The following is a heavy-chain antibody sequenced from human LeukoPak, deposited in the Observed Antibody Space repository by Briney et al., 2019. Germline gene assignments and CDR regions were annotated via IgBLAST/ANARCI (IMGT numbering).Heavy chain of an antibody. CDR3: ARPRDDFGRGYYYMDV. V-gene: IGHV1-18*01. CDR2: ISAYNGNT. J-gene: IGHJ6*03. D-gene: IGHD3-3*01. CDR1: GYPSSEYG. Sequence: GASVKVSCKASGYPSSEYGFTWVRQAPGQGLEWMGWISAYNGNTDYAQTFQDRVTLTIDTSANTAYLDLRSLRSDDTAVYYCARPRDDFGRGYYYMDVWGKGTTVTVSS.